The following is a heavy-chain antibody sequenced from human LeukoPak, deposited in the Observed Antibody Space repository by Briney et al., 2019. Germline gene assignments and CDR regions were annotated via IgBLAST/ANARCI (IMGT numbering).Heavy chain of an antibody. V-gene: IGHV3-30*18. D-gene: IGHD6-13*01. CDR1: GFTFSSYG. CDR3: AKDRDIAAAGYDGFDYYYGMDV. CDR2: ISYDGSNK. Sequence: GGSLRLSCAASGFTFSSYGMHWVRQAPGKGLEWVAVISYDGSNKYYADSVKGRFTISRDNSKNTLYLQMNSLRAEDTAVYCCAKDRDIAAAGYDGFDYYYGMDVWGQGTTVTVSS. J-gene: IGHJ6*02.